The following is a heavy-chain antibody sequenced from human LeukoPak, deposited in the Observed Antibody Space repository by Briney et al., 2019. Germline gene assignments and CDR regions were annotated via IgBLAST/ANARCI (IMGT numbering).Heavy chain of an antibody. V-gene: IGHV3-72*01. D-gene: IGHD1-14*01. CDR2: SRRKANSYTT. CDR3: TRRMTSNRYFDY. J-gene: IGHJ4*02. Sequence: GGSLRLSCAASGFTFSSYAMSWVRQAPGKGLEWVGLSRRKANSYTTEYAPSVKDRFTISRDDSKNSLYLQMNSLKTEDTAMYYCTRRMTSNRYFDYWGQGILVTVSS. CDR1: GFTFSSYA.